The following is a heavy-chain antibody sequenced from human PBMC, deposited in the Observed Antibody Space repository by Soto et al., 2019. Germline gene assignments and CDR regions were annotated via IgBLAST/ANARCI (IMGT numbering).Heavy chain of an antibody. D-gene: IGHD3-3*01. V-gene: IGHV3-23*01. J-gene: IGHJ6*02. Sequence: EVQLLESGGGLVQPGGSLRLSCAASGFTFSSYAMSWVRQAPGKGLEWVSAISGSGGSTYYADSVKGRFTISRENSKNTLYLQMNSLRAEDTAVYYCAKDPAPFTIFGVVIKSSYYYYGMDVWGQGTTVTVSS. CDR1: GFTFSSYA. CDR2: ISGSGGST. CDR3: AKDPAPFTIFGVVIKSSYYYYGMDV.